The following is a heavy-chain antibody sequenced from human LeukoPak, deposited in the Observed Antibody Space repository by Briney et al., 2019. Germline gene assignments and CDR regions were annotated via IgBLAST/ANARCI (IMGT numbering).Heavy chain of an antibody. CDR1: GFTFSSYW. CDR2: INFDGSTT. D-gene: IGHD4-17*01. V-gene: IGHV3-74*01. CDR3: ARGAGRYGDYRDY. J-gene: IGHJ4*02. Sequence: GGSLRLSCAASGFTFSSYWMHWVRQAPGKGLVWVSRINFDGSTTNYADSVKGRFTISRDNAKNTLYLQMNSLTAEDTAVYYCARGAGRYGDYRDYWGQGTLVTVSS.